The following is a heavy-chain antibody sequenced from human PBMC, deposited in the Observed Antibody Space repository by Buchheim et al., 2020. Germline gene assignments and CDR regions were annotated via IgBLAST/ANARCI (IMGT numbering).Heavy chain of an antibody. CDR3: ATPLYYDFWSGFTRNYYGMDV. V-gene: IGHV3-11*01. D-gene: IGHD3-3*01. CDR1: GFTFSDYY. J-gene: IGHJ6*02. Sequence: QVQLVESGGGLVKPGGSLRLSCAASGFTFSDYYMSWIRQAPGKGLEWVSYISSSGSTIYYADSVKGRFTISRDNAKNSLYLQMNSLRAEDTAVYYCATPLYYDFWSGFTRNYYGMDVWGQGTT. CDR2: ISSSGSTI.